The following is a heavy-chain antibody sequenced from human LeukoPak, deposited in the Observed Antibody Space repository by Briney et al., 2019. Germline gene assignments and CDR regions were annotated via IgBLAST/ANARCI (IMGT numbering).Heavy chain of an antibody. J-gene: IGHJ4*02. Sequence: SGGSLRLSCAASGFTFSSYNMNWVRQAPGKGLEWVSSISSSSSYIYYADPVKGRFTISRDNSKNTLYLQMNSLRAEDTAVYYCARGEYYGSGSYSIWGQGTLVTVSS. CDR1: GFTFSSYN. D-gene: IGHD3-10*01. CDR2: ISSSSSYI. CDR3: ARGEYYGSGSYSI. V-gene: IGHV3-21*04.